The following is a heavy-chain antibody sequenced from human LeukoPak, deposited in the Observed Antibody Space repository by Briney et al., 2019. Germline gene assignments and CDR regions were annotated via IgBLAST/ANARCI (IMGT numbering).Heavy chain of an antibody. V-gene: IGHV4-38-2*02. Sequence: SETLSLTCTVSGYSISSGYYWGWIRQPPGKGLEWIGSIYHSGSTYYNPSLKSRVTISVDTSKNQFSLKLSSGTAADTAVYYCARAGYYYDSSGTDYWGQGTLVTVSS. CDR2: IYHSGST. CDR1: GYSISSGYY. D-gene: IGHD3-22*01. CDR3: ARAGYYYDSSGTDY. J-gene: IGHJ4*02.